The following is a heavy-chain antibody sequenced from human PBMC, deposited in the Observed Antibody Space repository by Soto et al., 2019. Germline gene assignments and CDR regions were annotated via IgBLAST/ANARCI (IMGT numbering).Heavy chain of an antibody. Sequence: EVQLLESGGGLVQPGGSLRLSCVGSGIEFSNYAMSWVRQAPGKGLEWVSIVSASGRSRYHADSVKGRFTISRDNSKNTLYLHMTNVRAEDTAVYYCAKDGNWLDVYYDVWGQGTPVTVSS. J-gene: IGHJ4*02. D-gene: IGHD3-16*01. CDR3: AKDGNWLDVYYDV. V-gene: IGHV3-23*01. CDR1: GIEFSNYA. CDR2: VSASGRSR.